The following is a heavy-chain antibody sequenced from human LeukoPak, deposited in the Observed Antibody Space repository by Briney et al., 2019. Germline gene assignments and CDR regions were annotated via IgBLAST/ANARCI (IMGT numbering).Heavy chain of an antibody. CDR3: ARPIAARSPFDI. CDR2: IYHSGST. D-gene: IGHD6-13*01. CDR1: GGCISSSNW. Sequence: PSGTLSLTCAVSGGCISSSNWWSWVRPPPGKGLEWIGEIYHSGSTNYNPSLKSRVTISVDKSKNQFSLKLSSVTAADTAVYYCARPIAARSPFDIWGQGTMVTVSS. J-gene: IGHJ3*02. V-gene: IGHV4-4*02.